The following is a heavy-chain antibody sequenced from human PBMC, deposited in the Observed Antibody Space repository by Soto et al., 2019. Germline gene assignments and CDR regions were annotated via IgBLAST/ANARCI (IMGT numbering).Heavy chain of an antibody. CDR2: IYWNDDK. CDR1: GFSLSTSGVG. V-gene: IGHV2-5*01. D-gene: IGHD3-9*01. J-gene: IGHJ6*02. CDR3: PPPFSVYYGYYSYVMDF. Sequence: SGPTLVNPTQTLTLTCTFSGFSLSTSGVGVGWIRQPPGKALEWLALIYWNDDKRYSPSLKSRLTITKDTSKNQVVLTMTNMEPVDTPTFSCPPPFSVYYGYYSYVMDFWAQGTTVTVSS.